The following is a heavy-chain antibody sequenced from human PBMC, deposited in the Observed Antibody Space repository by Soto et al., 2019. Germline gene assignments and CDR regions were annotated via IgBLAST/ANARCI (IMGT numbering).Heavy chain of an antibody. Sequence: SETLSLTCAVSGGSISSSNWWSWVRQPPGKGLEWIGEIYHSGSTNYNPSLKSRVTISVDKSKNQFSLKLSSVTAADTAVYYCARVLVVAAAGSVPHGMDVWGQGTTVTVSS. J-gene: IGHJ6*02. D-gene: IGHD6-13*01. CDR2: IYHSGST. CDR3: ARVLVVAAAGSVPHGMDV. V-gene: IGHV4-4*02. CDR1: GGSISSSNW.